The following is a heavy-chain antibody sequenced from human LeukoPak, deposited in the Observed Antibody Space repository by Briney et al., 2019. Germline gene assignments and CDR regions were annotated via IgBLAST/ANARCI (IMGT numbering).Heavy chain of an antibody. CDR3: AVKPGYYYDSSGYHN. J-gene: IGHJ4*02. Sequence: SETLSLTCAVYGGSFSGYYWSWIRQPPGKGLEWIGEINHSGSTNYNPSLKSRVTISVDTSKNQLSLKLSSVTAADTAVYYCAVKPGYYYDSSGYHNWGQGTLVTVSS. CDR1: GGSFSGYY. V-gene: IGHV4-34*01. D-gene: IGHD3-22*01. CDR2: INHSGST.